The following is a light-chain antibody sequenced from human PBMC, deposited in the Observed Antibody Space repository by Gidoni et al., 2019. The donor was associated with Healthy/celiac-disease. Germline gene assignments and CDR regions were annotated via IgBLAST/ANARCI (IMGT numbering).Light chain of an antibody. J-gene: IGKJ1*01. CDR2: GAS. CDR3: QQYNNCPT. Sequence: EIGMPQSPATLSVSPGERATLSCRASQSVSSNLAWYQQKPGQAPRLLISGASTRATGIPARFSGSGSGTAFTLTISSLQSEAFAVYYCQQYNNCPTFGQGTKVEIK. V-gene: IGKV3-15*01. CDR1: QSVSSN.